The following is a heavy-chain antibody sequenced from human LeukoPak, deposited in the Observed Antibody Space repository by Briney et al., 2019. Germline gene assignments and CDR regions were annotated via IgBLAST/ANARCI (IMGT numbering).Heavy chain of an antibody. CDR1: GFTFNSYA. CDR2: ISGSGGGT. J-gene: IGHJ4*02. V-gene: IGHV3-23*01. CDR3: AKDLGRYRNNYFDY. Sequence: GGSLRHSCAASGFTFNSYAMSWVRQAPEKGLEWVATISGSGGGTYYADSVKGRFTISRDDSKNTLYLQMNSLRAEDTAVYYCAKDLGRYRNNYFDYWGQGTLVTVSS. D-gene: IGHD1-26*01.